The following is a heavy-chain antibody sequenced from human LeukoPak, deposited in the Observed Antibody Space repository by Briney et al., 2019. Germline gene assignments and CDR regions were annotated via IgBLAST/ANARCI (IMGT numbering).Heavy chain of an antibody. CDR2: ISYDGSNK. CDR3: ASSLVGSGFDD. D-gene: IGHD6-19*01. V-gene: IGHV3-30*04. Sequence: GGSLRLSCAASGFTFSTYAMHWVRQAPGKGLEWVAVISYDGSNKYYADSVKGRFTISRDNSKNSLYLQMNSLRAEDTAVYYCASSLVGSGFDDWGQGTLVTVSS. CDR1: GFTFSTYA. J-gene: IGHJ4*02.